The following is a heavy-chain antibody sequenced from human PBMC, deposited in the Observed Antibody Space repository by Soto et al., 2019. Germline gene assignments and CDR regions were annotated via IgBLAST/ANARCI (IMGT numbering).Heavy chain of an antibody. CDR3: ARGRYGDY. D-gene: IGHD1-1*01. CDR1: GYGFTTYG. Sequence: QIHLVQSGAEVKKPGASVKVSCKASGYGFTTYGITWVRQAPGQGLEWMAWISAHNGNTNYAQKLQGRGTVTRDTSTSTAYMELRSLRSDATAVYYCARGRYGDYWGQGALVNVSS. CDR2: ISAHNGNT. J-gene: IGHJ4*02. V-gene: IGHV1-18*01.